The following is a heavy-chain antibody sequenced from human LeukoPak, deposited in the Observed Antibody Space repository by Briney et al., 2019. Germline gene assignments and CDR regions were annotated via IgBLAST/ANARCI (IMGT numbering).Heavy chain of an antibody. CDR2: INPNSGGT. CDR1: GYTFTDYG. Sequence: GASVQVSCKASGYTFTDYGLNWVRQAPGQGLEWMGWINPNSGGTNYAQKFQGRVTVTRDTSISTAYMELSWLRSDDTAVYYCARDMYSSGWASYWYFDLWGRGTLVTVSS. D-gene: IGHD6-19*01. V-gene: IGHV1-2*02. CDR3: ARDMYSSGWASYWYFDL. J-gene: IGHJ2*01.